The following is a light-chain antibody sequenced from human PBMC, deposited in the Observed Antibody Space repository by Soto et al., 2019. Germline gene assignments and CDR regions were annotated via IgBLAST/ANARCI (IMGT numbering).Light chain of an antibody. J-gene: IGLJ2*01. CDR1: SSNIGSHT. V-gene: IGLV1-44*01. CDR2: SNN. Sequence: QSVLTQPPSASGTPGQRVTISCSGSSSNIGSHTVNWYQQLPGTAPKLLIYSNNQRPSGVPDRFSGSKSGTSASLAISGLQSEDEADYYCAAWDVSLNGLLFGGGTKVTVL. CDR3: AAWDVSLNGLL.